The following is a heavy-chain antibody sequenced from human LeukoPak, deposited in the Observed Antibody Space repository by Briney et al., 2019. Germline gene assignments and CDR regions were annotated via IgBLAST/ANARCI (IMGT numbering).Heavy chain of an antibody. V-gene: IGHV3-15*07. Sequence: GGSLRLSCAASGFAFSNGWMNWVRQAPGKGLEWVGRIASRADGGSTHYAAPVKDRFIISRDESKNTLYLQINSLKTEDTAVYYCTTLAAGKFDYWGQGTLVTVSS. CDR1: GFAFSNGW. D-gene: IGHD6-13*01. CDR3: TTLAAGKFDY. CDR2: IASRADGGST. J-gene: IGHJ4*02.